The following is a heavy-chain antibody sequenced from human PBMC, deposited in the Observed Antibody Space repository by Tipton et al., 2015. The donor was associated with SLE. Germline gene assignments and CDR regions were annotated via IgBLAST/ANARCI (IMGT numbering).Heavy chain of an antibody. D-gene: IGHD5-24*01. V-gene: IGHV4-34*01. J-gene: IGHJ4*02. CDR2: IYYSGST. CDR1: GGSFSGYY. CDR3: ARLPRRDGYNRQMDY. Sequence: TLSLTCAVYGGSFSGYYWSWIRQPPGKGLEWIGSIYYSGSTYYNPSLKSRVTISVDTSKNQFSLKLSSVTAADTAVYYRARLPRRDGYNRQMDYWGQGTLVTVSS.